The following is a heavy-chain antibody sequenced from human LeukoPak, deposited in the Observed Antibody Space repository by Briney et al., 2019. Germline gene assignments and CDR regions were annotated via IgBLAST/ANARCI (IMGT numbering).Heavy chain of an antibody. CDR1: GGSISSSSYY. D-gene: IGHD6-19*01. CDR3: ARDLAGYSSGWYYYYYMDV. V-gene: IGHV4-39*07. CDR2: IYYSGGT. J-gene: IGHJ6*03. Sequence: SETLSLTCTVSGGSISSSSYYWGWIRQPPGKGLEWIGSIYYSGGTYYNPSLKSRVTISVDTSKNQFSLKLSSVTAADTAVYYCARDLAGYSSGWYYYYYMDVWGKGTTVTVSS.